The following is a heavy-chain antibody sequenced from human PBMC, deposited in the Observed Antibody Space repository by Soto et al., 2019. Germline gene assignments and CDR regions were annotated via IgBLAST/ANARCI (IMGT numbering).Heavy chain of an antibody. CDR1: GYTFTTNF. D-gene: IGHD3-22*01. CDR3: ARAHYDSDAFDF. Sequence: VQLVQSGAEVKKPGASVKISCKASGYTFTTNFIHWIRQAPGQGLEWVGIISPGGGTTVYAQKFQGRVTMTRDTSTSTVYMEPRNLRSEDTAVFYCARAHYDSDAFDFWGQGTMVIVSS. J-gene: IGHJ3*01. V-gene: IGHV1-46*03. CDR2: ISPGGGTT.